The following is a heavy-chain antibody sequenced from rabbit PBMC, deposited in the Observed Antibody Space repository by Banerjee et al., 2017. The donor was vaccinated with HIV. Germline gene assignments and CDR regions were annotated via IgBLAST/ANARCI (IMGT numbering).Heavy chain of an antibody. CDR2: INAGNGLA. J-gene: IGHJ4*01. CDR1: GFDLSSYY. CDR3: ARWGLYYTYGDAGAAYATVRSPNL. D-gene: IGHD6-1*01. V-gene: IGHV1S45*01. Sequence: QEQLVESGGGLGKPGTSLTLTCKASGFDLSSYYMCWVRQAPGKGLEWIGCINAGNGLAYYASWVNGRFTISKTSSTTVTLQMTSLAAADTATYFCARWGLYYTYGDAGAAYATVRSPNLWGQGTLVTVS.